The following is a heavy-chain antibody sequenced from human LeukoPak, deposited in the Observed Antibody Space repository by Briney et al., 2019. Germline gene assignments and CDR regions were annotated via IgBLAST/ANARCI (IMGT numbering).Heavy chain of an antibody. D-gene: IGHD6-19*01. Sequence: ASVKVSCKASGYTFTGYYMPWVRQAPGQGLEWMGRINPNSGGTNYAQKLQGRVTMTTDTSTSTAYMELRSLRSDDTAVYYCARDSGIAVAGTPDYWGQGTLVTVSS. CDR3: ARDSGIAVAGTPDY. V-gene: IGHV1-2*06. CDR2: INPNSGGT. J-gene: IGHJ4*02. CDR1: GYTFTGYY.